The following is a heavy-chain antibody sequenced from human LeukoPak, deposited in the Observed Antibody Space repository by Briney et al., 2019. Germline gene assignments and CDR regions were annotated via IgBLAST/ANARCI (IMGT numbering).Heavy chain of an antibody. Sequence: PSETLSLTCTVSGGSISSGGYYWSWIRPHPGKGLEWLGYIYYRGSTYYNPSLKSRVTISVDTSKNQFSLKLSSVTAADTAVYYCARDGKSQGQYCSSTSCYAYYYYGMDVWGQGTMVTVSS. V-gene: IGHV4-31*03. D-gene: IGHD2-2*01. CDR2: IYYRGST. J-gene: IGHJ6*02. CDR3: ARDGKSQGQYCSSTSCYAYYYYGMDV. CDR1: GGSISSGGYY.